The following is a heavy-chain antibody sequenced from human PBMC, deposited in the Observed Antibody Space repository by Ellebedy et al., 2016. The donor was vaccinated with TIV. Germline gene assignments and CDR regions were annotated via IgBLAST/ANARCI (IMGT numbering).Heavy chain of an antibody. CDR2: SNAGNGNT. J-gene: IGHJ4*02. Sequence: AASVKVSCKASGYTFTSYAMHWVRQAPGQRLEWMGWSNAGNGNTKYSQEFQGRVTSTRDTSASTAYMELSRLRSEDMAVYYGSRGYSGYEFDYWGQGTLVTVSS. D-gene: IGHD5-12*01. CDR3: SRGYSGYEFDY. V-gene: IGHV1-3*02. CDR1: GYTFTSYA.